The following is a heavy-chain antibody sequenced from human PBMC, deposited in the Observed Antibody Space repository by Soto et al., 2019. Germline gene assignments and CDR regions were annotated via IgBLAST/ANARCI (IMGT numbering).Heavy chain of an antibody. Sequence: EVQLVESGGGLVQPGGSLRLSCVASGFTFSTYDMHWVRQVTGKGLEWISAIGTAGDTYYPGSVKGRFTISRENAKNSLYLQMNSLRVEDTAVYYCTRGWGGSSGQAGFDPWGQGTMVTVSS. J-gene: IGHJ5*02. D-gene: IGHD3-22*01. CDR2: IGTAGDT. CDR3: TRGWGGSSGQAGFDP. V-gene: IGHV3-13*01. CDR1: GFTFSTYD.